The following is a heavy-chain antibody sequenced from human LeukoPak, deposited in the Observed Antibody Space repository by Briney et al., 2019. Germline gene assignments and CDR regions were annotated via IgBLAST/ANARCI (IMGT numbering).Heavy chain of an antibody. J-gene: IGHJ3*02. D-gene: IGHD3-10*01. V-gene: IGHV4-59*01. CDR1: GVSTSSYY. Sequence: SETLSPTCTVSGVSTSSYYWSWLRQPPGKGREWVGHIYDSGSTNYNPSLKSRVTISVDTSKNQFSLKLSSVTAADTAVYYCARGGVPPLRAYITHAFDIWGQGTMVTVSS. CDR3: ARGGVPPLRAYITHAFDI. CDR2: IYDSGST.